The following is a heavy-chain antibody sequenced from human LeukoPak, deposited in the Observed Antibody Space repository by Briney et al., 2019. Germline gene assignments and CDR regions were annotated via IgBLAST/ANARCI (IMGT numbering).Heavy chain of an antibody. Sequence: SGTLSLTCTVSGGPIRNYYWSWIRQSPEKGLEWIAYLFYTGNTKYNPSLESRATISVDMSKNQIFLNLTSVTAADTALYYCAREDAFDIWGPGTMVTISA. J-gene: IGHJ3*02. CDR3: AREDAFDI. CDR2: LFYTGNT. CDR1: GGPIRNYY. V-gene: IGHV4-59*01.